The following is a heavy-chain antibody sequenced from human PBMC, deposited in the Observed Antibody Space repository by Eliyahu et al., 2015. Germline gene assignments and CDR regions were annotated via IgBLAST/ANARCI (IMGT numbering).Heavy chain of an antibody. CDR2: IYWDDDK. J-gene: IGHJ5*02. CDR3: AHVPKDLSSTSWYAPPNWFDP. V-gene: IGHV2-5*02. D-gene: IGHD2-2*01. CDR1: GFSXSTSGVX. Sequence: QITLKESGPTLVKPTQTLTLTCTFSGFSXSTSGVXVXWIRQPPGKALEWLALIYWDDDKRYSPSLKSRLTITKDTSKNQVVLTMTNMDPVDTATYYCAHVPKDLSSTSWYAPPNWFDPWGQGTLVTVSS.